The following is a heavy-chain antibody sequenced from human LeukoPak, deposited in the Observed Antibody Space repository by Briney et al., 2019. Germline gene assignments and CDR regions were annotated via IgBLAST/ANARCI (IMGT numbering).Heavy chain of an antibody. CDR1: GFTFSSYA. CDR2: ISGSGGST. Sequence: GGSLRLSCAASGFTFSSYAMSWVRQAPGKGLEWVSAISGSGGSTYYADSVKGRFTISRDNSKDTLYLQMNSLRTEDTAVYYCARGSTYYDSSGQVPFDYWGQGTLVTVSS. D-gene: IGHD3-22*01. CDR3: ARGSTYYDSSGQVPFDY. V-gene: IGHV3-23*01. J-gene: IGHJ4*02.